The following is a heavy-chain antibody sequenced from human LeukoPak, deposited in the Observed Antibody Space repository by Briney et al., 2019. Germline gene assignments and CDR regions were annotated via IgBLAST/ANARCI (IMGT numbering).Heavy chain of an antibody. V-gene: IGHV4-34*01. CDR2: INHSGST. CDR1: GGSFSGYY. CDR3: ARRAALHSLDY. J-gene: IGHJ4*02. Sequence: SETLSLTCAVYGGSFSGYYWSWIRQPPGKGLEWIEEINHSGSTNYNPSLKSRVTISVDTSKNQFSLRLSSVTAADTALYFCARRAALHSLDYWDQGTLVTVSS. D-gene: IGHD6-6*01.